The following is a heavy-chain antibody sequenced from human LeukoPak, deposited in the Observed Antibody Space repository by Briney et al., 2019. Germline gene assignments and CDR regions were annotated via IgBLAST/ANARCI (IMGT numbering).Heavy chain of an antibody. CDR2: IKQDGSEK. D-gene: IGHD2-15*01. J-gene: IGHJ4*02. CDR1: GFTFSSYA. CDR3: TSPQRSEAALAY. Sequence: PGGCLRLSCAASGFTFSSYAMSWVRQAPGKGLEWVANIKQDGSEKYYVDSVKGRFTISRDNAKNSLYLQMNSLRTEDTAVYYCTSPQRSEAALAYWGQGALVTVSS. V-gene: IGHV3-7*05.